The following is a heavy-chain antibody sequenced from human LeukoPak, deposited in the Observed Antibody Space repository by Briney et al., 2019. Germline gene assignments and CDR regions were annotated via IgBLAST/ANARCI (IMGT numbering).Heavy chain of an antibody. CDR1: GGSFSGYY. V-gene: IGHV4-34*01. Sequence: PSETLSLTXAVYGGSFSGYYWSWIRQPPGKGLEWIGEINHSGSTNYNPSLKSRVTISVDTSKNQFSLKLSSVTAADTAVYYCARGLSTMVVTRSFQHWGQGTLVTVSS. D-gene: IGHD4-23*01. CDR3: ARGLSTMVVTRSFQH. CDR2: INHSGST. J-gene: IGHJ1*01.